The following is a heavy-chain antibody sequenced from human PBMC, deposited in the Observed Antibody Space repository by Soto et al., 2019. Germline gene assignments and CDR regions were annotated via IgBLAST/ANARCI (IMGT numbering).Heavy chain of an antibody. CDR3: ARGRYGDY. J-gene: IGHJ4*02. Sequence: QVHLVQSGAEVKKPGASVKVSCKASGYTFTSYGITWVRQAPGQGLEWMGWISAHIGNTDYAQKLQGRVIVTRDTSTSTAYMELRRLRSDDTAVYYCARGRYGDYWGQEALVTVPS. V-gene: IGHV1-18*01. CDR2: ISAHIGNT. D-gene: IGHD1-1*01. CDR1: GYTFTSYG.